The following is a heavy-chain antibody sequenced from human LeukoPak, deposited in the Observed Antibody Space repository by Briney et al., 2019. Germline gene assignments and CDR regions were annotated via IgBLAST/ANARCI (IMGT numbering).Heavy chain of an antibody. CDR2: IYYSGST. J-gene: IGHJ4*02. CDR3: ARVTYGSGTYGAFDY. V-gene: IGHV4-59*01. Sequence: SETLSLTCTVSGGSITSYYWSWIRQPPGKGLEWIGSIYYSGSTNYNPSLKSRVTISVDTSKNQFSLKLSSVTAADTAVYYCARVTYGSGTYGAFDYWGQGTLVTVSS. CDR1: GGSITSYY. D-gene: IGHD3-10*01.